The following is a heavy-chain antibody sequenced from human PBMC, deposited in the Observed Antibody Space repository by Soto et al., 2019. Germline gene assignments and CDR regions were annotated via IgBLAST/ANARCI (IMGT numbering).Heavy chain of an antibody. V-gene: IGHV3-74*01. CDR3: ARATDTAMVIRYGDPLLDAFDI. J-gene: IGHJ3*02. CDR2: INSDGSST. Sequence: GGSLRLSCAASGFTFSSYWMHWVRQAPGKGLVWVSRINSDGSSTSYADSVKGRFTISRDNAKNTLYLQMNSLRAEDTAVYYCARATDTAMVIRYGDPLLDAFDIWGQGTMVTVSS. D-gene: IGHD5-18*01. CDR1: GFTFSSYW.